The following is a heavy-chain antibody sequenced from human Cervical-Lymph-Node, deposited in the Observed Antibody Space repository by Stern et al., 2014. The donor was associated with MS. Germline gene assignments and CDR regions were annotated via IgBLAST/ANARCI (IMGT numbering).Heavy chain of an antibody. CDR1: GFSLDTTGVG. Sequence: QITLKESGPTLVKPTQTLTLTCTFSGFSLDTTGVGVGWIRQAPGKALEXLAIIYWDDDKRYSPSLKSRLTITKDTSKNQVVLTMTNMDPVDTATYYCAHRITSTDYYYGMDVWGQGTTVTVSS. CDR2: IYWDDDK. J-gene: IGHJ6*02. D-gene: IGHD5-24*01. V-gene: IGHV2-5*02. CDR3: AHRITSTDYYYGMDV.